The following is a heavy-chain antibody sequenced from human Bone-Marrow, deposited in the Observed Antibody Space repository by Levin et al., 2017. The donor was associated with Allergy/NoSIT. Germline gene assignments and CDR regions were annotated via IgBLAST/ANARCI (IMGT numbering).Heavy chain of an antibody. V-gene: IGHV3-23*01. J-gene: IGHJ4*02. CDR3: AKALNPTTSYFDY. D-gene: IGHD1-26*01. CDR1: GFTFSIYT. Sequence: PSETLSLTCAASGFTFSIYTMSWVRQAPGEGLEWVSAIVGSGGSTYYTDSVKGRFTISRDNSKNTLYLLMNSLRAEDTAVYYCAKALNPTTSYFDYWGQGTLVTVSS. CDR2: IVGSGGST.